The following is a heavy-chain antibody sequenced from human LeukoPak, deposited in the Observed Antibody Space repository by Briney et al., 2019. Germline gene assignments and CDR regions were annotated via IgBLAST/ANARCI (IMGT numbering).Heavy chain of an antibody. CDR2: VCHSGST. CDR1: GGSISSYY. Sequence: SSETLSLTCTVSGGSISSYYWSWIRQPPGKELEWVGYVCHSGSTKYNPSLKSRVTISVDTSKNQFSLRLNSVTAADTAVYYCARHFRGYGYAAAGIFDYWGQGTLVTVSS. V-gene: IGHV4-59*08. J-gene: IGHJ4*02. CDR3: ARHFRGYGYAAAGIFDY. D-gene: IGHD5-18*01.